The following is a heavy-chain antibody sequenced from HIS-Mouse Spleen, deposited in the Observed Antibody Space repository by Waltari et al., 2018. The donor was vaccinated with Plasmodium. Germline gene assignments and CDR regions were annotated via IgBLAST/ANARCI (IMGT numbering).Heavy chain of an antibody. CDR1: GFTFSSYG. CDR2: ISHDGSNK. Sequence: QVQLVESGGGVVQPGRSLRLSCAASGFTFSSYGMHWVRQAPGKGLEGVSVISHDGSNKNYADAVKGRFTISRDNSKNTLYLQMNSLRAEDTAVYYCAKDRRSSSWYVDYWGQGTLVTVSS. J-gene: IGHJ4*02. CDR3: AKDRRSSSWYVDY. V-gene: IGHV3-30*18. D-gene: IGHD6-13*01.